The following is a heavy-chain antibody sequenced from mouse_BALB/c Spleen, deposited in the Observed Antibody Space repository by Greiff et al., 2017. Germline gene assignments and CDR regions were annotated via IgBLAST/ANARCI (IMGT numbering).Heavy chain of an antibody. V-gene: IGHV6-6*02. Sequence: EVQLQQSGGGLVQPGGSMKLSCVASGFTFSNYWMNWVRQSPEKGLEWVAEIRLKSNNYATHYAESVKGRFTISRDDSKSSVYLQMNNLRAEDTGIYYCTRGDYDAYYYAMDYWGQGTSVTVSS. CDR3: TRGDYDAYYYAMDY. CDR1: GFTFSNYW. D-gene: IGHD2-4*01. CDR2: IRLKSNNYAT. J-gene: IGHJ4*01.